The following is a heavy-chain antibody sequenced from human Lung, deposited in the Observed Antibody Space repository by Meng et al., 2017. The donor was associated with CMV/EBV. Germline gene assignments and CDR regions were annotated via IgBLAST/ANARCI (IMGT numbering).Heavy chain of an antibody. CDR2: ISGTSSTI. CDR1: GFTFSDHY. J-gene: IGHJ5*02. Sequence: LSCAASGFTFSDHYMSWIRQTPVKGLEWLSYISGTSSTIYEASSVKGRFTVSRDNAKKSLYLQMNSLRAEDTAVYYCARNTGTRFDPWGQGTLVTVSS. CDR3: ARNTGTRFDP. V-gene: IGHV3-11*04. D-gene: IGHD1-1*01.